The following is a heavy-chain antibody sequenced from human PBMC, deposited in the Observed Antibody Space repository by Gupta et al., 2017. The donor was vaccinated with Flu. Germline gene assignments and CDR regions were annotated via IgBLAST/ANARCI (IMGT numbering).Heavy chain of an antibody. CDR1: GYDFSTYA. D-gene: IGHD5-12*01. CDR2: ISPYNGKS. CDR3: ARDHPSIAATGPFDP. V-gene: IGHV1-18*01. J-gene: IGHJ5*02. Sequence: VQLVQSGGEVKKPGASVKVSCKASGYDFSTYAIGWLRQAPGQGLEWTAWISPYNGKSAFARRFQGRVTMTTDKSTSTVYMEVENLRSDDTAVYYCARDHPSIAATGPFDPWGQGTLVSVSS.